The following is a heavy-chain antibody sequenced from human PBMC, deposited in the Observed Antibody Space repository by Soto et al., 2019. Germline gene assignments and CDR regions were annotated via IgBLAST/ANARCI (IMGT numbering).Heavy chain of an antibody. CDR3: ARGAAAGPVDYYGMDV. J-gene: IGHJ6*02. V-gene: IGHV3-74*01. CDR1: GFTFSSYW. D-gene: IGHD6-13*01. CDR2: INSDGSST. Sequence: GGSLRLSCAASGFTFSSYWMHWVRQAPGKGLVWVSRINSDGSSTSYADSVKGRFTISRDNAKNTLYLQMNSLRAEDTAVYYCARGAAAGPVDYYGMDVWGQGTTVTVSS.